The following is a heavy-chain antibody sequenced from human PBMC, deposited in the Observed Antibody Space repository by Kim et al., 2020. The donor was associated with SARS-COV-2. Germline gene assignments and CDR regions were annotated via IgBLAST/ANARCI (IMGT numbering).Heavy chain of an antibody. Sequence: SETLSLTCAVHGGSFSGYYWSWIRQPPGKGLEWIGEINHSGSTNYNPSLKSRVTISVDTSKNQFSLKLSSVTAADTAVYYCARGRLYYDILTGYKYWGQGTLVTVSS. CDR1: GGSFSGYY. V-gene: IGHV4-34*01. CDR3: ARGRLYYDILTGYKY. J-gene: IGHJ4*02. D-gene: IGHD3-9*01. CDR2: INHSGST.